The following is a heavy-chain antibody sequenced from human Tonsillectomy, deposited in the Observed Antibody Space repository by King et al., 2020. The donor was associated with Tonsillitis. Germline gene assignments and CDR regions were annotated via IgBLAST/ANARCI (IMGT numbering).Heavy chain of an antibody. J-gene: IGHJ4*02. D-gene: IGHD6-13*01. V-gene: IGHV3-30*18. CDR3: AKTAAAGGDFDY. CDR1: GFTFSNYG. Sequence: VQLVESGGGVVQPGRSLRLSCAASGFTFSNYGMHWVRQAPGKGLEWVAVISYDGGNKNYADSVKGRFTISRDNSKNTLYLQMNSLRAEDTAVYYCAKTAAAGGDFDYWGQGTLVTVSS. CDR2: ISYDGGNK.